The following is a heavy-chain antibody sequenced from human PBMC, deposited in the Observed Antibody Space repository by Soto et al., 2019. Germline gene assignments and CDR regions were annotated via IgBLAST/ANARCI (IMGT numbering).Heavy chain of an antibody. J-gene: IGHJ4*02. Sequence: SVKVSCKASGGTFSSYAISWVRKAPGQGLEWMGGIIPIFGTANYAQKFQGRVTITADESTSTAYMELSSLRSEDTAVYYCATRVRIAAAGTTDYWGQGTLVTVSS. V-gene: IGHV1-69*13. CDR1: GGTFSSYA. CDR3: ATRVRIAAAGTTDY. D-gene: IGHD6-13*01. CDR2: IIPIFGTA.